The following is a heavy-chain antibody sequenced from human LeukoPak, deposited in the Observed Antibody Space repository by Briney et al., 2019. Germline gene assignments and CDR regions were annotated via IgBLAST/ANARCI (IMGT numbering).Heavy chain of an antibody. CDR1: GGSISGYY. Sequence: SETLSLTCTVSGGSISGYYWSWIRQPPGKGLEWIGYIYHNGGTNYNPSLQSRLTISVDPSKNQFSLKLSSVTAADTAVYYCARHLRAVAGGRYFDYWGQGTTVTVSS. D-gene: IGHD6-19*01. V-gene: IGHV4-59*08. CDR3: ARHLRAVAGGRYFDY. CDR2: IYHNGGT. J-gene: IGHJ4*03.